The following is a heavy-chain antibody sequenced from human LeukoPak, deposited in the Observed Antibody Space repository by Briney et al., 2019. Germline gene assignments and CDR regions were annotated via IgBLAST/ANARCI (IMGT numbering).Heavy chain of an antibody. CDR3: AKDPNSGYDWGQYYFDY. Sequence: PGGSLRLSCAASGFTFSGYAMSWVHQAPGKGLEWVSAISGSGGSTYYADSVKGRFTISRDNSKNTLYLQMNSLRAEDTAVYYCAKDPNSGYDWGQYYFDYWGQGTLVTVSS. CDR2: ISGSGGST. CDR1: GFTFSGYA. V-gene: IGHV3-23*01. J-gene: IGHJ4*02. D-gene: IGHD5-12*01.